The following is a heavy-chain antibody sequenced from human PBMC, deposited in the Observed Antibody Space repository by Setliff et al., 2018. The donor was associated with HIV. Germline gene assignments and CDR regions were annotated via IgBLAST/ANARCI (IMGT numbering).Heavy chain of an antibody. J-gene: IGHJ4*02. D-gene: IGHD3-16*01. CDR3: ARLRLAVMMSLDYFDL. V-gene: IGHV4-4*09. Sequence: KPSETLSLTCNVSGGSITNFYWSWIRQPPGKGLEWIGYIYNPGSTNFNPSLQSRVSMSVDVSTNQFSLRLTSVTAADTAVYYCARLRLAVMMSLDYFDLWGQGTLVTAPQ. CDR1: GGSITNFY. CDR2: IYNPGST.